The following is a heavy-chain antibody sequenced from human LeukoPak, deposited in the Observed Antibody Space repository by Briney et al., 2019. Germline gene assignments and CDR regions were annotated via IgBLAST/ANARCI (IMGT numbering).Heavy chain of an antibody. CDR1: GFTFSNHW. CDR2: IDESGTNT. Sequence: GGSLRDSCVASGFTFSNHWMHSVRPAPGRSLVWVSRIDESGTNTMNADTVKGGLIISRDKAKNTENLQMNNLRAEGTGVCHFIRDAALWTLNYWGKGALVTVS. V-gene: IGHV3-74*03. J-gene: IGHJ4*02. D-gene: IGHD2-21*01. CDR3: IRDAALWTLNY.